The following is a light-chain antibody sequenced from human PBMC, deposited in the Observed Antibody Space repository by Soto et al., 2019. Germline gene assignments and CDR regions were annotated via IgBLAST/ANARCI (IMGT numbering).Light chain of an antibody. Sequence: QSVLTQPPSVSGAPGQRVTISCTGNSSNIGAHYGVHRYLQLPGTAPKLLIYGNNNRPSGVPDRFSGSKSGTSASLAITGLQAEDEADYYCQSYDSSLSAVIFGGGTKLTVL. CDR1: SSNIGAHYG. CDR3: QSYDSSLSAVI. V-gene: IGLV1-40*01. CDR2: GNN. J-gene: IGLJ2*01.